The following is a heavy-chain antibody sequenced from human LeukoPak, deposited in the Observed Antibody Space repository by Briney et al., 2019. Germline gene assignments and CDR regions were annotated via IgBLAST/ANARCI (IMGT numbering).Heavy chain of an antibody. CDR2: INHSGST. V-gene: IGHV4-34*01. Sequence: SETLSLTCAVYGGSFSGYYWSWIRQPPGKGLEWIGEINHSGSTNYNPSLKSRVTISVDTSKNQFSLKLSSVTAADTAVYYCARSLLQLVTDYWGQGTLVTVSS. CDR1: GGSFSGYY. D-gene: IGHD6-13*01. CDR3: ARSLLQLVTDY. J-gene: IGHJ4*02.